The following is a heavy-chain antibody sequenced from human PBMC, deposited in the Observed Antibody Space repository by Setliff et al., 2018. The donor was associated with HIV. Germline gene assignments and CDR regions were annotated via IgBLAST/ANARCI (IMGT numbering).Heavy chain of an antibody. CDR3: AREIQFSATTYYYYYMED. Sequence: PSETLSLTCTVSGGSISSYYWSWIRQPAGKGLEWIGRIYASGRTNYNPSLKSRVTLSVDTSKNQFSLKVTSVTAADTAVYYCAREIQFSATTYYYYYMEDWGRGTTVTVSS. D-gene: IGHD5-18*01. J-gene: IGHJ6*03. V-gene: IGHV4-4*07. CDR2: IYASGRT. CDR1: GGSISSYY.